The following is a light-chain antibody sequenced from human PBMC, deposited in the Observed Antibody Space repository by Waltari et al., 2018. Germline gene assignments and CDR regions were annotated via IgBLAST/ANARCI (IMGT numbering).Light chain of an antibody. J-gene: IGLJ3*02. CDR2: KDN. V-gene: IGLV3-27*01. CDR3: YSSADDNPRV. Sequence: YELTQPSSVSVSSGQTATITCSGDLVPQTYIRWFQQRPGQAPMLVIYKDNERPSGIPERFSGSSSGVTAMLTISGAQADDEADYYCYSSADDNPRVFGGGTKLTVL. CDR1: LVPQTY.